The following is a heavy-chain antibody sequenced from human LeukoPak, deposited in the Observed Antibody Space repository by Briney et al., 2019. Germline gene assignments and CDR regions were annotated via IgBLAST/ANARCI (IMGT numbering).Heavy chain of an antibody. CDR2: INSDGSST. Sequence: GGSLRLSCAASGFTFSSYWMHWVRQAPGKGLVWVSRINSDGSSTSYADSVKGRFTISRDNAKNTLYLQMNSLRAEDTAVYYCARGFYDSSGYHYYYYYGMDVWGQGTTVTVSS. V-gene: IGHV3-74*01. CDR1: GFTFSSYW. CDR3: ARGFYDSSGYHYYYYYGMDV. J-gene: IGHJ6*02. D-gene: IGHD3-22*01.